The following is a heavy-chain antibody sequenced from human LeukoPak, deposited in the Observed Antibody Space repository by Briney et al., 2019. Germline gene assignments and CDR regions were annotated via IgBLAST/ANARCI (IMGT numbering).Heavy chain of an antibody. CDR3: ARDRLALRPPIQLWLFPDAFDI. J-gene: IGHJ3*02. CDR2: ISSNGGST. V-gene: IGHV3-64*01. CDR1: GFTFSSYA. D-gene: IGHD5-18*01. Sequence: PGGSLRLSCAASGFTFSSYAMHWVRQAPGKGLEYVSAISSNGGSTYYANSVKGRFTISRDNSKNTLYLQMGSLRAEDMAVYYCARDRLALRPPIQLWLFPDAFDIWGQGTMVTVSS.